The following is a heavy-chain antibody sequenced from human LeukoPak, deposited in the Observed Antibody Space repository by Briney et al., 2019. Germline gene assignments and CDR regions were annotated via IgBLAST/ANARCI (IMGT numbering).Heavy chain of an antibody. V-gene: IGHV4-59*08. D-gene: IGHD4-11*01. CDR3: ARHLGSDYSDFYFDY. J-gene: IGHJ4*02. CDR1: GGSISSYY. CDR2: IYYSGST. Sequence: SETLSLTCTVSGGSISSYYWSWIRQPPGKGLEWIGYIYYSGSTNYDPSLKSRVTISVDTSKNQFSLELGSVTAADTAVYYCARHLGSDYSDFYFDYWGQGTLVTVSS.